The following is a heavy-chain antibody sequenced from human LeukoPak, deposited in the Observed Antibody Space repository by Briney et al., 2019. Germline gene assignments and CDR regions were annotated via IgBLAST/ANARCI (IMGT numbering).Heavy chain of an antibody. CDR2: IYPGDSDT. V-gene: IGHV5-51*01. J-gene: IGHJ6*02. Sequence: GESLKISRKGSRYSFTNYRIGWVRQMPGKGQEWMGIIYPGDSDTRYSPSFQGQVTISADKSISTAYLQWSSLKASDTAMYYCARAPFYFYGMDVWGQGTTVTVSS. CDR1: RYSFTNYR. CDR3: ARAPFYFYGMDV.